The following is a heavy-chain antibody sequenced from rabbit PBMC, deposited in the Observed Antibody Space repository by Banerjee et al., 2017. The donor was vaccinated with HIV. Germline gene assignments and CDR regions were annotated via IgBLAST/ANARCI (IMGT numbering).Heavy chain of an antibody. V-gene: IGHV1S43*01. Sequence: QQQLEESGGGLVKPGGTLTLTCKASGIDFSSYYYMCWVRQAPGKGLEWIACIGTSSGITWYASWVNGRFTISRSTSLSTVDLKMTSLTVADTATYFCAIMNSRGWGDFNLWGPGTLVTVS. J-gene: IGHJ4*01. D-gene: IGHD4-1*01. CDR1: GIDFSSYYY. CDR2: IGTSSGIT. CDR3: AIMNSRGWGDFNL.